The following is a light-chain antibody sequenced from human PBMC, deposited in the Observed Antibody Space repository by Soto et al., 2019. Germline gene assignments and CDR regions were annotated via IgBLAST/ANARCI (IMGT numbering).Light chain of an antibody. CDR2: GNS. CDR1: SXXIGAGYD. V-gene: IGLV1-40*01. J-gene: IGLJ1*01. CDR3: QSYDSSLSALYV. Sequence: QSVLTQPPSVSGAPGQRVTISCXGXSXXIGAGYDVHWYQQLPGTAPKLLIYGNSNRPSGVPDRFSGSKSGTSASLAITGLQAEDEADYYCQSYDSSLSALYVFGTGTKVTVL.